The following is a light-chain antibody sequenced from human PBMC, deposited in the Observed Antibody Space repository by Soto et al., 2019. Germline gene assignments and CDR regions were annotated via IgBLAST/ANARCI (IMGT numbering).Light chain of an antibody. CDR1: QSISSSY. J-gene: IGKJ1*01. CDR2: GAS. Sequence: EIVLTQSPGTLSLSPGERATLSCMASQSISSSYLVWYQQKPGQAPRLLIYGASSRATGVPDRFSGSASGTDFTLAISRLEPEDFAVYYCQHYGSSPPWTFGQGTKVDIK. V-gene: IGKV3-20*01. CDR3: QHYGSSPPWT.